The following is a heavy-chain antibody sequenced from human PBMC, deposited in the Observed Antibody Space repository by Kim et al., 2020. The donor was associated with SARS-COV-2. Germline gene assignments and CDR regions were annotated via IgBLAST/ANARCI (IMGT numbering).Heavy chain of an antibody. D-gene: IGHD5-18*01. CDR3: ARGPRIQLWLLGFWFDP. V-gene: IGHV4-34*01. Sequence: SETLSLTCAVYGGSFSGYYWSWIRQPPGKGLEWIGEINHSGSTNYNPSLKSRVTISVDTSKNQFSLKLSSVTAADTAVYYCARGPRIQLWLLGFWFDPWGQGTLVTVSS. CDR1: GGSFSGYY. CDR2: INHSGST. J-gene: IGHJ5*02.